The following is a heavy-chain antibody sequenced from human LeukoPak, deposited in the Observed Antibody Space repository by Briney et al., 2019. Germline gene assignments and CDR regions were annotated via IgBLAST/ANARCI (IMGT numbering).Heavy chain of an antibody. Sequence: GGSLRLSCAASVFTFSSYGMHWVRQAPGKGLEWVAVISYDGSNEYYADSVKGRFTISRDNSKNTLYLQINSLRAEDTALYYCAKWKGSNLEASGWYFDYWGQGVLVTVSS. CDR1: VFTFSSYG. CDR3: AKWKGSNLEASGWYFDY. V-gene: IGHV3-30*18. D-gene: IGHD6-19*01. J-gene: IGHJ4*02. CDR2: ISYDGSNE.